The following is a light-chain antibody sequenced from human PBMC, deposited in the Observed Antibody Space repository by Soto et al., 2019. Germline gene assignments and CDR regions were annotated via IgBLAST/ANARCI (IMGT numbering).Light chain of an antibody. CDR3: QQYVSSPLT. J-gene: IGKJ4*01. V-gene: IGKV3-20*01. CDR1: QSVSSNH. Sequence: EIVLTQSPGTLSLSPGERAALSCRASQSVSSNHLAWYQQRPGQAPRLLIYGASSRATGIPDRFSGSGSGTDFTLTISRLEPDDFAVYYCQQYVSSPLTFGGGTKVEIQ. CDR2: GAS.